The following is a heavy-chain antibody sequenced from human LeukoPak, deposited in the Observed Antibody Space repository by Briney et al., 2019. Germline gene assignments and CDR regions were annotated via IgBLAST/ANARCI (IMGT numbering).Heavy chain of an antibody. CDR1: GFTFDDYA. CDR2: IKSKTDGGTT. D-gene: IGHD3-22*01. Sequence: PGGSLRLSCAASGFTFDDYAMHWVRQAPGKGLEWVGRIKSKTDGGTTDYAAPVKGRFTISRDDSKNTLYLQMNSLKTEDTAVYYCTTAYDSSDGWFDPWGQGTLVTVSS. J-gene: IGHJ5*02. V-gene: IGHV3-15*01. CDR3: TTAYDSSDGWFDP.